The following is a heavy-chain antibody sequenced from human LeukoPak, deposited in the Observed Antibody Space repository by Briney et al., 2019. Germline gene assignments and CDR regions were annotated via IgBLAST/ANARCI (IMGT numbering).Heavy chain of an antibody. CDR3: AREAGIPPNTQQWPTSVDC. J-gene: IGHJ4*02. CDR2: IKQDGSER. CDR1: GFTFSNYW. V-gene: IGHV3-7*05. D-gene: IGHD5-18*01. Sequence: GGSLRLSCVASGFTFSNYWMSWVRQAPGKGLEWVANIKQDGSERYYLDSVKGRFTISRDNAKNSLYPQMNSLRAEDTALYYCAREAGIPPNTQQWPTSVDCWGQGTLVTVSS.